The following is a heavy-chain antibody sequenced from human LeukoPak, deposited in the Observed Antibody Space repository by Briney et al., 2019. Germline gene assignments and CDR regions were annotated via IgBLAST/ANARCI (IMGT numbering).Heavy chain of an antibody. CDR2: IYPSDSDT. J-gene: IGHJ4*02. Sequence: PGESLKISCQGSEYRFATYWITWLRQMPGKGLEWMGIIYPSDSDTRYSPSFQGQVTISADKSIKTAYLQWSSLKASDTAMYYCVRPLQGIVGATGFDYWGQGTLVTVPS. CDR1: EYRFATYW. CDR3: VRPLQGIVGATGFDY. D-gene: IGHD1-26*01. V-gene: IGHV5-51*01.